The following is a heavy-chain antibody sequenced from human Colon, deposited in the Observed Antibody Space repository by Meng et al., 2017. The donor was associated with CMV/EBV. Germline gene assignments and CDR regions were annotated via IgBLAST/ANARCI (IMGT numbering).Heavy chain of an antibody. CDR1: RFTFSSYA. CDR2: ISGSGGST. V-gene: IGHV3-23*01. J-gene: IGHJ6*02. Sequence: GESLKISCAASRFTFSSYAMSWVRQAPGKGLEWVSAISGSGGSTYYADSVKGRFTISRDNSKNTLYLQMNSLKAEDTAVYYCAKGQKGYYYYGMDVWGQGTTVTVSS. CDR3: AKGQKGYYYYGMDV.